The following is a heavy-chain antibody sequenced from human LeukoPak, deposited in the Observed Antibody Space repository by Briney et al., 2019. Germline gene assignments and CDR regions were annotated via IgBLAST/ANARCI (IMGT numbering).Heavy chain of an antibody. Sequence: GESLKISCQGSGYSFTSSWIGWVPQIPGKGLGGMGIIYPGDSDTRYSPSFQGQVTISADKSISTAYLQWSSLKASDTAMYYCARFSVGGTYYPNYWGQGGLVSVCS. CDR1: GYSFTSSW. D-gene: IGHD1-26*01. CDR3: ARFSVGGTYYPNY. V-gene: IGHV5-51*01. J-gene: IGHJ4*02. CDR2: IYPGDSDT.